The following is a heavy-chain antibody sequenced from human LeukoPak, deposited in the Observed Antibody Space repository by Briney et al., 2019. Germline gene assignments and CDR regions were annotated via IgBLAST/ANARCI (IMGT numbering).Heavy chain of an antibody. D-gene: IGHD3-10*01. J-gene: IGHJ4*02. Sequence: PGGSLRLSCSSCGFTFSHYAMHWVRQAPGKGLEYVSAIGTTGGSTYYADSVKGRFTISRENSKNTLYLQMSSLRAEDTAVYYCVNTHGSGTYNNWGQGTLVTVSS. CDR3: VNTHGSGTYNN. CDR1: GFTFSHYA. V-gene: IGHV3-64D*06. CDR2: IGTTGGST.